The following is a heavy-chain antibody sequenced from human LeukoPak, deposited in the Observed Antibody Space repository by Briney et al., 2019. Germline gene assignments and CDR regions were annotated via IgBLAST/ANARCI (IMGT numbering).Heavy chain of an antibody. Sequence: SETLSLTCTVSGGSISSYYWSWIRQPPGKGLEWIGEINHSGSTNYNPSLKSRVTISVDTSKNQFSLKLSSVTAADTAVYYCARGGSYLSPALGLGYWGQGTLVTVSS. V-gene: IGHV4-34*01. CDR1: GGSISSYY. D-gene: IGHD1-14*01. CDR3: ARGGSYLSPALGLGY. CDR2: INHSGST. J-gene: IGHJ4*02.